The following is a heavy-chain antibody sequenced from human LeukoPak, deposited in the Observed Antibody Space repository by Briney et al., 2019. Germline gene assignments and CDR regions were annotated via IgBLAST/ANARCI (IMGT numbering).Heavy chain of an antibody. CDR1: GYTLTGLS. D-gene: IGHD3-10*01. Sequence: ASEKVSCKVSGYTLTGLSMHWVRQSPGKGLEWMGGFDPEDGETIFAQKFQGRVTMTDDTSTDTAYMDLSSLRSEDTAVYYCATGGWFGETGASDMWGQGTMVTVSS. V-gene: IGHV1-24*01. CDR3: ATGGWFGETGASDM. CDR2: FDPEDGET. J-gene: IGHJ3*02.